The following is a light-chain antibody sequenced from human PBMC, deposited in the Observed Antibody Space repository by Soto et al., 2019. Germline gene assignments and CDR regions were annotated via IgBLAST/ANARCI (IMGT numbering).Light chain of an antibody. V-gene: IGKV3-15*01. CDR3: QQYNTFWT. Sequence: EIVMTQSPATLSVSPGERATLSCRASQSVSSNLAWYQQKPGQAPRLLIYGASTRATGIPARFSGSGSGTEFTLTSSRLQSEDFAVYYCQQYNTFWTFGQGTKVEIK. J-gene: IGKJ1*01. CDR2: GAS. CDR1: QSVSSN.